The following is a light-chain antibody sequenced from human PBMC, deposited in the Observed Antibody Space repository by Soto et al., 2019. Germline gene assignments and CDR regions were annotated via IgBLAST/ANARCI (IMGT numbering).Light chain of an antibody. Sequence: EISQSQSTVSASVGDGVTITCRASQSITTWLAWYQQRPGKAPKLLIYDVSSLQSGVPSRFSGSGPGTDFTLTISSLQPEDFATYYCQQANSFPLTFGGGTKVDI. CDR2: DVS. CDR3: QQANSFPLT. V-gene: IGKV1-12*01. CDR1: QSITTW. J-gene: IGKJ4*01.